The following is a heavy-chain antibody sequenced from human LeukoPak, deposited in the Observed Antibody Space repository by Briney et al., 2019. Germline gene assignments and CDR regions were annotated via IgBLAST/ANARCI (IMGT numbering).Heavy chain of an antibody. V-gene: IGHV3-23*01. D-gene: IGHD3-22*01. CDR2: ITGSGGNT. CDR3: ARGGAYYYDSSGYYPSYFDY. J-gene: IGHJ4*02. Sequence: GGSLRLSCAASGFIFSSYSMSWVRQAPGKGLEWVSVITGSGGNTYYADSVKGRFTISKDNSKNTLYLQMNSLRAEDTAVYYCARGGAYYYDSSGYYPSYFDYWGQGTLVTVSS. CDR1: GFIFSSYS.